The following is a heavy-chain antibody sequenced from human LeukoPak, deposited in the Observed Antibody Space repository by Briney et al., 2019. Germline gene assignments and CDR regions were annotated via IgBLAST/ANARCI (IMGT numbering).Heavy chain of an antibody. V-gene: IGHV3-23*01. Sequence: GGSLRLSCAASGFTFNIYAMSWVRQAPGKGPEWVSAISTSGGSTYYADSVKGRFTISRDNAKNSLYLQMNSLRAEDTAVYYCARSLRRYYYDSSGYYGNFDYWGQGTLVTVSS. J-gene: IGHJ4*02. D-gene: IGHD3-22*01. CDR3: ARSLRRYYYDSSGYYGNFDY. CDR1: GFTFNIYA. CDR2: ISTSGGST.